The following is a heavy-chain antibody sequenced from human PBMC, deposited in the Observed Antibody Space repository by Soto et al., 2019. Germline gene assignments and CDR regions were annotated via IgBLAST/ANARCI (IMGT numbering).Heavy chain of an antibody. CDR2: IIPIFGTA. CDR1: GGTFSSYA. D-gene: IGHD3-10*01. V-gene: IGHV1-69*13. J-gene: IGHJ6*02. Sequence: SVKVSCKASGGTFSSYAISWVRQAPGQGLEWMGGIIPIFGTANYAQKFQGRVTITADESTSTAYMELSSLRSEDTAVYYCAREAGVRGVLTYYYYYGMAVWGQGTTVTVSS. CDR3: AREAGVRGVLTYYYYYGMAV.